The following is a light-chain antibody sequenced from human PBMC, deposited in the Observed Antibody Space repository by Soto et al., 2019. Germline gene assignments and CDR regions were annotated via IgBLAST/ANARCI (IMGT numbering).Light chain of an antibody. J-gene: IGKJ3*01. CDR3: QQYGSSPLT. CDR1: QSVSSSY. Sequence: EIVLTQSPGTLSLSPGERATLSCRASQSVSSSYLAWYQQKPGLAPRLLIYGASSRATGIPDRFSGSGSGTDFTLTISRLEPEDFAVYYCQQYGSSPLTFGPGTKVDIK. CDR2: GAS. V-gene: IGKV3-20*01.